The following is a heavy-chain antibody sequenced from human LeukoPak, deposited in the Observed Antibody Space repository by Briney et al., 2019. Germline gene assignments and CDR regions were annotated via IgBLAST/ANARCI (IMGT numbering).Heavy chain of an antibody. J-gene: IGHJ4*02. CDR2: ISWNSGSM. Sequence: GGSLRLSCAASGFTFDDYAMHWVRQAPGKGLEWVSGISWNSGSMGYADSVKGRFTISRDNAKNSLYLQMNSLRAEDTALYYCAKDMRGFDYWGQGTLVTVSS. CDR1: GFTFDDYA. CDR3: AKDMRGFDY. V-gene: IGHV3-9*01.